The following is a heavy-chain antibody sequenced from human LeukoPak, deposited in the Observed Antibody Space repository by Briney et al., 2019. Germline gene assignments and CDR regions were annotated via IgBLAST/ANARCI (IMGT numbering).Heavy chain of an antibody. CDR1: GGSISSYY. CDR3: ARRGPNSGSSRGWNFDL. J-gene: IGHJ2*01. CDR2: IYYSGST. D-gene: IGHD5-12*01. Sequence: SETLSLTCTVSGGSISSYYWSWIRQPPGKGLEWIGYIYYSGSTNYSPSLKSRVTISVDTSKNQFSLKLSSVTAADTAVYYCARRGPNSGSSRGWNFDLWGRGTLLTVSS. V-gene: IGHV4-59*01.